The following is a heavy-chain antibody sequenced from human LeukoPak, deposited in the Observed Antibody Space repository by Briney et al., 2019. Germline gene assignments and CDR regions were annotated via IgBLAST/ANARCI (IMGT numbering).Heavy chain of an antibody. Sequence: GGSLRLSCAASGFTFGSYAMHWVRPAPGKGLEWVAVISYDGSNKYYADSVKGRFTISRDNSKNTLYLQMNSLRAEDTAVYYCARPRIAAAGTDNWFDPWGQGTLVTVSS. CDR2: ISYDGSNK. D-gene: IGHD6-13*01. V-gene: IGHV3-30-3*01. CDR3: ARPRIAAAGTDNWFDP. J-gene: IGHJ5*02. CDR1: GFTFGSYA.